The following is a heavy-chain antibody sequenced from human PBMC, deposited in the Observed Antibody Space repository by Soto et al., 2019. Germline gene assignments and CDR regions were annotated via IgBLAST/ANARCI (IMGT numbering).Heavy chain of an antibody. Sequence: TLSLTCTVSGGSISSGGYYWSWIRQHPGKGLEWIGYIYYSGTTYYNPSLKSRVTISVDTSKNQFSLKLSSESAADTALYYCARCSLVVVPAPGFDPWGRGTLVTVSS. CDR1: GGSISSGGYY. CDR2: IYYSGTT. J-gene: IGHJ5*02. D-gene: IGHD2-2*01. V-gene: IGHV4-31*03. CDR3: ARCSLVVVPAPGFDP.